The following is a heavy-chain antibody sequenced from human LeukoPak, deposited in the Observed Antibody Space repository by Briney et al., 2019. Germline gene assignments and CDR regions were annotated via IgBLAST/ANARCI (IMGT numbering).Heavy chain of an antibody. Sequence: PGGSLRLSCAASGFTFSSYSMNWVRQAPGKGLEGVSYISSSSSTIYYADSVKGRFTISRDNAKNSLYLQMNSLRAEDTAVYYCARALVVRGYDYWGQGTLVTVSS. J-gene: IGHJ4*02. CDR1: GFTFSSYS. V-gene: IGHV3-48*01. CDR3: ARALVVRGYDY. CDR2: ISSSSSTI. D-gene: IGHD3-22*01.